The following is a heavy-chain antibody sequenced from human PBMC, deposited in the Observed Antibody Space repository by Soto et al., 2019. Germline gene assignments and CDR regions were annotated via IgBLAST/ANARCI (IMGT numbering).Heavy chain of an antibody. D-gene: IGHD3-16*01. Sequence: QVQLVQSGAEVKKPGASVKVSCKASGYAFTSYDINWVRQATGQGLEWMGWMNPNSGNTAYAQKFRGRVTMTGNTSTGTASMELSSVRSQATAVEYCASGRGGSGFDPWGQGTLVTFAS. CDR3: ASGRGGSGFDP. CDR2: MNPNSGNT. CDR1: GYAFTSYD. V-gene: IGHV1-8*01. J-gene: IGHJ5*02.